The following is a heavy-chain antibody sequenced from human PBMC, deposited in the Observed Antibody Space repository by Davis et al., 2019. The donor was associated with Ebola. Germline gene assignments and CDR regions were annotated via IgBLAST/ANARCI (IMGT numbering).Heavy chain of an antibody. CDR3: ARDFRPWQVVYSQFDY. V-gene: IGHV4-61*08. CDR1: GGSVSSGGHY. D-gene: IGHD2-8*02. Sequence: SETLSLTCTVSGGSVSSGGHYWSWIRQPPGKGLEWIAYIYYSGSTHYNPSLKSRATISVDTSRNQFSLRLSSVIAADTAVYYCARDFRPWQVVYSQFDYWGQGTLVTVSS. J-gene: IGHJ4*02. CDR2: IYYSGST.